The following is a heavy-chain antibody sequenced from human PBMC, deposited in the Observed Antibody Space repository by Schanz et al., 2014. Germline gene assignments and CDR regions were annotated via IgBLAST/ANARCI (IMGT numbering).Heavy chain of an antibody. Sequence: QLQLVQSGAEVKKPGSSVKVSCKLSGGTFSSYTISWMRQAPGQGLEWMGKIIPVLNIATYAQRFQGRVSITADTSTNTAYMELSSLTFEDTAVHYCARGRGCYDYWGQGTLVTVSS. CDR2: IIPVLNIA. V-gene: IGHV1-69*02. CDR3: ARGRGCYDY. CDR1: GGTFSSYT. J-gene: IGHJ4*02. D-gene: IGHD2-21*01.